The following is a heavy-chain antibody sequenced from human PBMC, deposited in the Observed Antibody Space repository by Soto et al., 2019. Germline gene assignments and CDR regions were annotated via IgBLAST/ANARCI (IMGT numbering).Heavy chain of an antibody. CDR2: INHSGST. V-gene: IGHV4-34*01. Sequence: SETLSLTCAVYGGSFSGYYWSWIRQPPGKGLEWIGEINHSGSTNYIPSLKSRVTISVDTSKNQFSLKLSSVTAADTAVYYCAREGMVRGVYNWLDHWGQGTLVTVSS. CDR3: AREGMVRGVYNWLDH. D-gene: IGHD3-10*01. CDR1: GGSFSGYY. J-gene: IGHJ5*02.